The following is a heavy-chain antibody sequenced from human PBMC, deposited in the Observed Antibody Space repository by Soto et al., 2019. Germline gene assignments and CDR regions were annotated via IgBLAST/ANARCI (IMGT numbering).Heavy chain of an antibody. V-gene: IGHV4-59*08. Sequence: PSETLSLTCTVSGGSISSYYWSWIRQPPGKGLEWIGYIYYSGSTNYNPSLKSRVTISVDTSKNQFSLKLSYVTAADTAVYYCARHERGNDYSNYSYYYYMDVWGKGTTVTVS. D-gene: IGHD4-4*01. J-gene: IGHJ6*03. CDR1: GGSISSYY. CDR3: ARHERGNDYSNYSYYYYMDV. CDR2: IYYSGST.